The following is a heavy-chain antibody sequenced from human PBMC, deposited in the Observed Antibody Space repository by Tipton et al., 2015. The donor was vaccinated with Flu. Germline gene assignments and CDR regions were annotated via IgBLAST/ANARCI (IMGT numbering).Heavy chain of an antibody. Sequence: QLVQSGPEVKKPGASVKVSCKASGYTFTGYYMHWVRQAPGQGLEWMGWINPNSGGTNYAQKFQGRVTMTRDTSISTAYMELSRLRSDGTAVYYCARDGFRVDTDTPFYWGQGTLVTVSS. CDR2: INPNSGGT. J-gene: IGHJ4*02. CDR3: ARDGFRVDTDTPFY. D-gene: IGHD5-18*01. V-gene: IGHV1-2*02. CDR1: GYTFTGYY.